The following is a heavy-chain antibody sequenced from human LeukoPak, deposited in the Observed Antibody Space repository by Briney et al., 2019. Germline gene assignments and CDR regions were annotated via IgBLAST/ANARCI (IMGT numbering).Heavy chain of an antibody. J-gene: IGHJ4*02. CDR2: IKEDGSEK. Sequence: GGSLRLSCVASGFTFSSYWMSWFRQAPGKGLEWVANIKEDGSEKYYADYVKGRFTISRDNAKNSLSLQMSSLRDEDTAVFYCARSRTADYNVYADFWGQGTLVTVSS. V-gene: IGHV3-7*01. D-gene: IGHD4-11*01. CDR1: GFTFSSYW. CDR3: ARSRTADYNVYADF.